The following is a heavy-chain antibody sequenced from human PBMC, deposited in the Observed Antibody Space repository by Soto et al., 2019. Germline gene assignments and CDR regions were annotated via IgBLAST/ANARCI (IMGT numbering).Heavy chain of an antibody. D-gene: IGHD3-10*01. CDR1: GGSISSGGYY. CDR2: IYYSGST. Sequence: QVQLQESGPGLVKPSQTLSLTCTVSGGSISSGGYYWSWIRQHPGKGLEWIGYIYYSGSTYYNPSLKSRVTKSVDTSKNQFSLKLSYVTAADTAVYYCARGYLYYGSGSSLFDYWGQGTLVTVSS. V-gene: IGHV4-31*03. J-gene: IGHJ4*02. CDR3: ARGYLYYGSGSSLFDY.